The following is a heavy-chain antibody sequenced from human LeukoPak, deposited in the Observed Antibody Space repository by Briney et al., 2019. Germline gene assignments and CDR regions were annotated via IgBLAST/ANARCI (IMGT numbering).Heavy chain of an antibody. V-gene: IGHV1-69*05. CDR1: GGTFSSYA. J-gene: IGHJ6*03. CDR3: ARGGGSGLRFLEWLPESRGYYYYMDV. CDR2: IIPIFGTA. D-gene: IGHD3-3*01. Sequence: ASVKVSCKASGGTFSSYAISWVRQAPGQGLEWMGGIIPIFGTANYAQKFQGRVTITTDESTSTAYMELSSLRSEDTAVYYCARGGGSGLRFLEWLPESRGYYYYMDVWGKGTTVTVSS.